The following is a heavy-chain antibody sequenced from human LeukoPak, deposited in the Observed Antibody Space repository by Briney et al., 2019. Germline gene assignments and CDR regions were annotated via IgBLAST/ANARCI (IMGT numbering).Heavy chain of an antibody. CDR2: IYYSGST. J-gene: IGHJ4*02. V-gene: IGHV4-59*06. CDR3: ARTTYSSGLGVDY. D-gene: IGHD6-19*01. Sequence: PSETLSLTCTVSGGSISSYYWSWIRQPPGKGLEWIGYIYYSGSTYYNPSLKSRVTISVDTSKNQFSLKLSSVTAADTAVYYCARTTYSSGLGVDYWGQGTLVTVSS. CDR1: GGSISSYY.